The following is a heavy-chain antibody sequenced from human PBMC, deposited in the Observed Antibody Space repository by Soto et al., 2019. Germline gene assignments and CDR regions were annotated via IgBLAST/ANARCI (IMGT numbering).Heavy chain of an antibody. CDR2: ILPIFGTP. D-gene: IGHD5-18*01. J-gene: IGHJ4*02. CDR1: GGTFSNSA. Sequence: SVKVSCKASGGTFSNSAIIWVRQAPGQGLEWMGGILPIFGTPDYAQKFQGRLTISADEFSSTAYMELNILRSEDTAVYYCATPAEALETAMLKGLAHWGQGSLVTVSS. V-gene: IGHV1-69*13. CDR3: ATPAEALETAMLKGLAH.